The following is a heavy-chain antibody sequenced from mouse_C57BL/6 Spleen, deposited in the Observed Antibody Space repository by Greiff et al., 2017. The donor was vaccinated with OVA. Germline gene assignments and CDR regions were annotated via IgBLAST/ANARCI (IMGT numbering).Heavy chain of an antibody. CDR3: ARYGNYGFAY. CDR2: IDPSDSYT. D-gene: IGHD2-1*01. J-gene: IGHJ3*01. CDR1: GYTFTSYW. V-gene: IGHV1-50*01. Sequence: VQLQQPGAELVKPGASVKLSCKASGYTFTSYWMQWVKQRPGQGLEWIGEIDPSDSYTNYNQKFKGKATLTVDTSSSTAYMQLSSLTSEDSAVYYCARYGNYGFAYWGQGTLVTVSA.